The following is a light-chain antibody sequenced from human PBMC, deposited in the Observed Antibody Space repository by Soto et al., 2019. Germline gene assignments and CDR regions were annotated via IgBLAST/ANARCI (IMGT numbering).Light chain of an antibody. J-gene: IGLJ1*01. CDR2: EVS. V-gene: IGLV2-14*01. CDR1: SGDVGGYYY. Sequence: QSVLTQPASVSGSPGQSITISCTGTSGDVGGYYYVSWYQQLPGKAPELMISEVSNRPSGVSNRFSGSKSGNTASLTISGLQPEDEADYYCSSYTAGGTIFATGTNVPS. CDR3: SSYTAGGTI.